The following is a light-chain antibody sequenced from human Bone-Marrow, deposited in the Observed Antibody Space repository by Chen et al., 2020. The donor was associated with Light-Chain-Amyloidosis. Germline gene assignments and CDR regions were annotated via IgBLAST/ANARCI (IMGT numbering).Light chain of an antibody. CDR3: QVWDRSCDRPV. CDR1: NIGSTS. Sequence: SYVLTQPSLVSVAPGQTATIACGGNNIGSTSVHWYQQTPGQAPLLVVYDDSDRPSGIPERLSGSNSGNTATLTISRVEAGDEADYYCQVWDRSCDRPVFGEGTKLTVL. CDR2: DDS. J-gene: IGLJ3*02. V-gene: IGLV3-21*02.